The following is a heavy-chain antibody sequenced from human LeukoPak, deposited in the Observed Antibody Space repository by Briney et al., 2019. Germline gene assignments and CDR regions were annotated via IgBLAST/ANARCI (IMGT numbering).Heavy chain of an antibody. J-gene: IGHJ4*02. CDR2: ISPTGSTT. V-gene: IGHV3-74*01. CDR3: ARDLVTTIDSFDY. CDR1: GFSFSGHW. D-gene: IGHD2-21*02. Sequence: GGSLRLSCAASGFSFSGHWMHWARQLPGKGLVWVSRISPTGSTTSYADSVKGRFTISRDNAKNTLYLQMNSLRAEDTAVYYCARDLVTTIDSFDYWGQGTLVTVSS.